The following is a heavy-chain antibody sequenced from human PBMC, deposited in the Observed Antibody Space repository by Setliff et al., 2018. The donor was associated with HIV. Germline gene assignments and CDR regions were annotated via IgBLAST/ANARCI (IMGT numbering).Heavy chain of an antibody. J-gene: IGHJ4*02. CDR1: GDIFNNNA. Sequence: SVKVSCKASGDIFNNNAINWVRQAPGQGLEWMGRIIPIFGMANYARKFQGRVTITADESTSTAYLELRRLRSEDTAVYYCSIDVIGGWLRPMPDYWGRGTLVTVSS. D-gene: IGHD5-12*01. CDR3: SIDVIGGWLRPMPDY. CDR2: IIPIFGMA. V-gene: IGHV1-69*13.